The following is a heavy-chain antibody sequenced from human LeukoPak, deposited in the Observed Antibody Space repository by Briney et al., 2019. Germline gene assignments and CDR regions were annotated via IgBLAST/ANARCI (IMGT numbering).Heavy chain of an antibody. CDR3: ASVGLGWAFDI. V-gene: IGHV4-30-2*01. Sequence: SETLSLTCAVSGGSISSGGYSWSWIRQPPGKGLEWIGYIYHSGSTYYNPSLKSRVTISVDRSKNQFSLKLSSVTAADTAVYYCASVGLGWAFDIWGQGTMVTVSS. D-gene: IGHD6-19*01. J-gene: IGHJ3*02. CDR1: GGSISSGGYS. CDR2: IYHSGST.